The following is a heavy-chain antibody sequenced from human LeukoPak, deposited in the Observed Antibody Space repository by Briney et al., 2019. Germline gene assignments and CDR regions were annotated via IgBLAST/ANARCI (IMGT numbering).Heavy chain of an antibody. Sequence: PGGSLRLSCAASGFTFSSYAMRWVRQAPGKGLEWVAVISYDGSNKYYADSVKGRFTISRDNSKNTLYLQMNSLRAEDTAVYYCARDRSSGWYRRGGDAFDIWGQGTMVTVSS. J-gene: IGHJ3*02. D-gene: IGHD6-19*01. CDR3: ARDRSSGWYRRGGDAFDI. CDR2: ISYDGSNK. V-gene: IGHV3-30-3*01. CDR1: GFTFSSYA.